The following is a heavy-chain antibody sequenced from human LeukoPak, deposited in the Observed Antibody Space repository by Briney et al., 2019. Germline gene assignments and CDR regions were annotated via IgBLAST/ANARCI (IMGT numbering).Heavy chain of an antibody. Sequence: ASVKVSCTASGYTFTSYYMHWVRQAPGQGLEWTGIINPSGGSTSYAQKFQDRVTMTRDTSTSTVYMELSSLRSEDTAVYYCARDVASSGYYWDWGQGTLVTVSS. J-gene: IGHJ4*02. CDR2: INPSGGST. D-gene: IGHD3-22*01. V-gene: IGHV1-46*01. CDR1: GYTFTSYY. CDR3: ARDVASSGYYWD.